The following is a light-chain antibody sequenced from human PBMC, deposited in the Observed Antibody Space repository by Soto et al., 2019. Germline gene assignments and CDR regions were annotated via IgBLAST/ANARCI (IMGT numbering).Light chain of an antibody. J-gene: IGKJ3*01. CDR3: QHYNTYSKA. CDR2: DGS. CDR1: QSVSYW. V-gene: IGKV1-5*01. Sequence: DIQMTQSPSTLSTSVGAIVTITCRASQSVSYWLAWYQKKPGKAPNLLIYDGSTLASGVPPRFSGGGFGTEFTLNISSLQPDDSAIYYCQHYNTYSKAFGPGSKVAIK.